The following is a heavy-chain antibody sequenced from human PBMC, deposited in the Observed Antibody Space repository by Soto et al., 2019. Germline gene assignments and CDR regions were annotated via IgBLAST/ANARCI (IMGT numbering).Heavy chain of an antibody. CDR3: ARERIATSGTRYYYHGVDV. CDR1: GGSISTYY. CDR2: VFYSGST. D-gene: IGHD6-13*01. Sequence: PSETLSLTCTVSGGSISTYYWSWIRQPPGKGLEWIGYVFYSGSTNYNPSLKSRVTISVDTSKNQFSLKLTSLTPADTAVYYCARERIATSGTRYYYHGVDVWGQGTTVTVSS. J-gene: IGHJ6*02. V-gene: IGHV4-59*01.